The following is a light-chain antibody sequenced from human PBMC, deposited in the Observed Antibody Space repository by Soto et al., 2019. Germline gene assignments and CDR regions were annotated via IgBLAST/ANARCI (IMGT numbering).Light chain of an antibody. J-gene: IGKJ4*01. V-gene: IGKV1-9*01. CDR1: QDISSY. Sequence: DIQLTQSPSFLSASVGDRVTITCRASQDISSYLAWYQQKPGKAPKLLIYAASTLQSGVPSRFSGSESGTEFTLTISSLQPEDFATYYCQQLNSYPLTFGGGTKVEI. CDR3: QQLNSYPLT. CDR2: AAS.